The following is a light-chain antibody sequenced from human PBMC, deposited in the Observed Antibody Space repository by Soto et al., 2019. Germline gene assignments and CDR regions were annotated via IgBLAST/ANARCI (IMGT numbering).Light chain of an antibody. Sequence: QSVLTQPASVSGSPGQSITISCTGTSSDVGGYNYVSWYQQHPGKAPKLMIYDVSNRPSGVSNRFSGSKSGNTASLTISGLQAEDEADYYCSSYTSSDWVFGTGTKVTVL. J-gene: IGLJ1*01. CDR2: DVS. CDR1: SSDVGGYNY. V-gene: IGLV2-14*01. CDR3: SSYTSSDWV.